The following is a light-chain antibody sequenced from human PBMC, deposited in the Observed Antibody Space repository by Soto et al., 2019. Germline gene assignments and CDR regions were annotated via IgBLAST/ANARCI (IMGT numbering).Light chain of an antibody. Sequence: DIPMTQSPSSLSASVGDRVTISCRASQSITNYLNWYQQKPGKAPKLLISVASNLQGGVPSRFSGGGSGTDFSLTITSLQPEDFATYYCQQSTSLPYTFGQGTRLQLK. CDR1: QSITNY. J-gene: IGKJ2*01. V-gene: IGKV1-39*01. CDR3: QQSTSLPYT. CDR2: VAS.